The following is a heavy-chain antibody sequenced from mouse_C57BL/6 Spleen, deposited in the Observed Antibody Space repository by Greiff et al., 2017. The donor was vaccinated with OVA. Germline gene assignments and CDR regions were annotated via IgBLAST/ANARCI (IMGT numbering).Heavy chain of an antibody. CDR1: GYPFTDYY. J-gene: IGHJ4*01. Sequence: EVQLQQSGPELVKPGASVKISCKASGYPFTDYYINWVKQSHGKSLEWIGDINPNNGGTSYNQKFKGKATLTVDKSSSTAYMELRSLTSEDSAVYYCARGVYDYYMDYWGQGTTVTVSS. D-gene: IGHD2-4*01. CDR2: INPNNGGT. CDR3: ARGVYDYYMDY. V-gene: IGHV1-26*01.